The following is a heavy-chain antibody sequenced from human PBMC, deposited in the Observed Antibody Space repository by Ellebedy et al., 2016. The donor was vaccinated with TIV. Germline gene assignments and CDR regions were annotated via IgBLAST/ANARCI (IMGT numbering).Heavy chain of an antibody. CDR3: ATQYCSYGKCYWEAFDL. D-gene: IGHD2-8*01. J-gene: IGHJ4*02. CDR2: ISGSGDNT. V-gene: IGHV3-23*01. CDR1: GFTFSSYV. Sequence: GGSLRLSXAASGFTFSSYVMNWVRQAPGKGLEWVSVISGSGDNTYYADSVKGRFTISRDDLENTLYLQMDSLKTEDTGVYYCATQYCSYGKCYWEAFDLWGQGTLVTVSS.